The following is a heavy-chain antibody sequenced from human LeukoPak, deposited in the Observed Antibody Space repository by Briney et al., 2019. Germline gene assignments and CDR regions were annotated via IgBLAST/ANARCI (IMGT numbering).Heavy chain of an antibody. D-gene: IGHD6-6*01. V-gene: IGHV1-69*05. CDR1: GYTFTSYG. CDR2: IIPIFGTA. Sequence: ASVKVSCKASGYTFTSYGISWVRQAPGQGLEWMGGIIPIFGTANYAQKFQGRVTITTDESTSTAYMELSSLRSEDTAVYYCARESVAARSGIFDYWGQGTLVTVSS. J-gene: IGHJ4*02. CDR3: ARESVAARSGIFDY.